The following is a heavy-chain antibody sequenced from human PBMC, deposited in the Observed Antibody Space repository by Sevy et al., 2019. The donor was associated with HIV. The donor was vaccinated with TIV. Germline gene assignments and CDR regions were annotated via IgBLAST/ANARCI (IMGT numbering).Heavy chain of an antibody. V-gene: IGHV1-69*13. J-gene: IGHJ4*02. CDR3: ARESAYCGGDCYSSFDY. Sequence: ASVKVSCKASGGTFSSYAISWVRQAPGQGLGWMGGIIPIFGTANYAQKFQGRVTITADESTSTAYMELSSLRSEDTAVYYCARESAYCGGDCYSSFDYWGQGTLVTVSS. D-gene: IGHD2-21*02. CDR1: GGTFSSYA. CDR2: IIPIFGTA.